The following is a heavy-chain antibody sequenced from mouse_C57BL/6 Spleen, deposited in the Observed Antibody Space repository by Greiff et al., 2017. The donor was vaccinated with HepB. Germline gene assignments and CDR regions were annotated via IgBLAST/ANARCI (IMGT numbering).Heavy chain of an antibody. CDR3: ARYRTIVPYWYFDV. D-gene: IGHD2-12*01. J-gene: IGHJ1*03. CDR2: ISYSGST. CDR1: GYSITSDY. Sequence: DVHLVESGPGLAKPSQTLSLTCSVTGYSITSDYWNWIRKFPGNKLEYMGYISYSGSTYYNPSLKSRISITRDTSKNQYYLQLNSVTTEDTATYYCARYRTIVPYWYFDVWGTGTTVTVSS. V-gene: IGHV3-8*01.